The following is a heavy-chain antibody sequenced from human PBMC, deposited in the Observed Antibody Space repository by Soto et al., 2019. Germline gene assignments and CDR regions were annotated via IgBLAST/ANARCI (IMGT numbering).Heavy chain of an antibody. D-gene: IGHD6-19*01. CDR3: ARDEIAGANRAGMDV. Sequence: QVQLVQSGAEVKKPGSSVKVSCKASGGAFRSYTISWVRQAPGQGLEWMGGITPIFGAANYAQKFEGRVTISADKSTTTAYMELSNLTSEDTAVYYCARDEIAGANRAGMDVWGQGTTVIFSS. J-gene: IGHJ6*02. CDR2: ITPIFGAA. V-gene: IGHV1-69*06. CDR1: GGAFRSYT.